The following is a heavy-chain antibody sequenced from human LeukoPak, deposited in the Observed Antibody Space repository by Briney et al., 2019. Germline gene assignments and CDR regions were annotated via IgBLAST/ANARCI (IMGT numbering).Heavy chain of an antibody. CDR1: GFTFSNYA. J-gene: IGHJ4*02. D-gene: IGHD5-18*01. Sequence: GGSLRLSCAASGFTFSNYAMNWVRQAPGKGLEWVSLISGSTGSTYYADSVKGRFSISRDNAKNSLYLQMNSLRAEDTAVYYCAMLAVDTAMAPGDFFDYWGQGTLVTVSS. CDR2: ISGSTGST. V-gene: IGHV3-23*01. CDR3: AMLAVDTAMAPGDFFDY.